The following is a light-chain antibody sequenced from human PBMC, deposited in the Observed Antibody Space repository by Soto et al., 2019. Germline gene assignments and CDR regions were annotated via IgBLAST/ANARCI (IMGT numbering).Light chain of an antibody. Sequence: SQMTLSPSTLSATVGDRVTITCRASQTISSWLAWYQQKPWKAPKVLIYDAASLESGVPARFSGRRSGTEFTLTISSLQPDDFATYFCQQYNSYRTSAQGT. J-gene: IGKJ1*01. CDR2: DAA. CDR3: QQYNSYRT. V-gene: IGKV1-5*01. CDR1: QTISSW.